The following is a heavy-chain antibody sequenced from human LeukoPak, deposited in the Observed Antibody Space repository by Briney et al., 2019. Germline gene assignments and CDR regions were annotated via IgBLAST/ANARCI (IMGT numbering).Heavy chain of an antibody. V-gene: IGHV3-21*01. CDR1: GFTVSSYS. CDR3: AQETNDY. J-gene: IGHJ4*02. Sequence: GGSLRLSRAASGFTVSSYSMNWVRQAPGKGLEWVSSISSSGSSVFYADSVKGRFTISRDNAKNSLYLQMNSLRTEDTAVYYCAQETNDYWGQGTLVTVSS. CDR2: ISSSGSSV. D-gene: IGHD1-7*01.